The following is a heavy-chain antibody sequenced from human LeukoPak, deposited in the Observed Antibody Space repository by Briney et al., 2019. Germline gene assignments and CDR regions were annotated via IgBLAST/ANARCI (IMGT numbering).Heavy chain of an antibody. CDR1: GFTFSSYG. J-gene: IGHJ6*03. V-gene: IGHV3-23*01. CDR3: AKRQSTAAVRAYYYYMDV. Sequence: PGGSLRLSCAASGFTFSSYGMTWVRQAPGKGLEWVSAISGSGGSTYYADSVKGRFTISRDNSKNTLYLQMNSLRAEDTAVYYCAKRQSTAAVRAYYYYMDVWGKGTTVTVSS. D-gene: IGHD6-13*01. CDR2: ISGSGGST.